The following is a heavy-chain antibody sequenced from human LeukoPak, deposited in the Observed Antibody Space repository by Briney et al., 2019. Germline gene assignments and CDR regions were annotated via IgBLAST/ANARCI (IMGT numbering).Heavy chain of an antibody. J-gene: IGHJ5*02. CDR2: VYYSGNT. CDR1: GGSISSSSYY. D-gene: IGHD6-13*01. CDR3: ARAVTSSSSWYKWVNWFDP. V-gene: IGHV4-39*07. Sequence: SETLSLTCTVSGGSISSSSYYWGWIRQPPGKGLECIVSVYYSGNTYYNPSLKSRVTISVDTSKNQFSLKLSSVTAADTAVYYCARAVTSSSSWYKWVNWFDPWGQGTLVTVSS.